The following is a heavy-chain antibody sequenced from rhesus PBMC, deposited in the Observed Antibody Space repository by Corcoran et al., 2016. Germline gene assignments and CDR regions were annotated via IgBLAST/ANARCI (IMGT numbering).Heavy chain of an antibody. CDR2: INGNSGTT. CDR3: GRPWDY. CDR1: GASIRRNG. Sequence: QVQLQESGPGLVKPSETLSLTCTVSGASIRRNGWSWIRQSPGKGLEWIGEINGNSGTTNYNPSLKSRVTISKDASKNQFSLKLSSMTVADTAVYYCGRPWDYWGQGVLVTVSS. J-gene: IGHJ4*01. V-gene: IGHV4-80*01.